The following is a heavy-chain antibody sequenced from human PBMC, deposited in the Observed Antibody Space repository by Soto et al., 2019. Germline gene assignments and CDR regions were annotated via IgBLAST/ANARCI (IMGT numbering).Heavy chain of an antibody. CDR2: IDHSGST. Sequence: SETLSLTCAVYGGSFSGYYWSWIRQPPGKGLEWIGEIDHSGSTNYNPSLKSRVTISVDTSKNQFSLKLSSVTAADTAVYYCARRIFHYYYMDVWGKGTTVTVSS. J-gene: IGHJ6*03. CDR1: GGSFSGYY. V-gene: IGHV4-34*01. CDR3: ARRIFHYYYMDV. D-gene: IGHD3-9*01.